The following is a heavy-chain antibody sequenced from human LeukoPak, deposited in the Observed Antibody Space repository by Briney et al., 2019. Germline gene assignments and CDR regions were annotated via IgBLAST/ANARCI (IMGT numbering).Heavy chain of an antibody. CDR3: ARLSMVPRAFDI. CDR1: GGSISSYY. Sequence: PSETLSLTCAVYGGSISSYYWSWIRQPPGKGLEWIGYIYYSGSTNYNPSLKSRVTISVDTSKNQFSLKLSSVTAADTAVYYCARLSMVPRAFDIWGQGTMVTVSS. J-gene: IGHJ3*02. V-gene: IGHV4-59*08. D-gene: IGHD3-10*01. CDR2: IYYSGST.